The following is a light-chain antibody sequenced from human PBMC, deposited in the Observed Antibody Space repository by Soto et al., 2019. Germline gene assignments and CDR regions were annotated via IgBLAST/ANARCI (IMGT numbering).Light chain of an antibody. V-gene: IGKV2-28*01. CDR1: QSLLHSNGYNY. J-gene: IGKJ2*01. CDR2: LCS. Sequence: DIVMTQSPLSLPVTPGEPASISCRSSQSLLHSNGYNYLVWYLQKPGQSPQLLIYLCSNRASGVPDRFSGSGSGTDFTLNISRVEAEDVGVYYCQQALQTPPYTFGQGTKLEIK. CDR3: QQALQTPPYT.